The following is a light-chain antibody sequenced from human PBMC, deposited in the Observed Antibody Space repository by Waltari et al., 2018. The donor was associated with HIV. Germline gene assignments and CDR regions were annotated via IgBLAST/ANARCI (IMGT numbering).Light chain of an antibody. J-gene: IGLJ1*01. CDR1: SSNIWNNQ. V-gene: IGLV1-51*01. Sequence: QSVLTQPPSVSAAPGQKVTISCSGSSSNIWNNQFTWYHQFPGTAPKHLIYDNRNRPAGLPDRFSHYQQSQSATLGITGLETGEEAGYYCGPWDSSLGAVVFGTGTKVTVL. CDR3: GPWDSSLGAVV. CDR2: DNR.